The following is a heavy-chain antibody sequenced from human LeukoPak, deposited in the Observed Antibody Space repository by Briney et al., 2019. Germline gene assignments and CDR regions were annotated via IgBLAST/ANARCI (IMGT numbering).Heavy chain of an antibody. J-gene: IGHJ4*02. Sequence: GGSLRLSCAASGFTFSNYGMHWVRQAPGKGLEWVAFIRYDGSTKYYADSVKGRFTISRDNSKNTLYLQMNSLRAEDTAVYYCARDGPGIAVADHVDYWGRGTLVTVSS. CDR3: ARDGPGIAVADHVDY. D-gene: IGHD6-19*01. CDR1: GFTFSNYG. CDR2: IRYDGSTK. V-gene: IGHV3-30*02.